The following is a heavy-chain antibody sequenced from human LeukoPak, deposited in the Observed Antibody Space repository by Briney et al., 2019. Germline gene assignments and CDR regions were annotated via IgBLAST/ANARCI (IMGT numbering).Heavy chain of an antibody. CDR1: GYTFTGYY. CDR3: ARPGPLYDYVWGSYRYSY. J-gene: IGHJ4*02. D-gene: IGHD3-16*02. V-gene: IGHV1-2*02. CDR2: INPNSGGT. Sequence: GASVKVSCKASGYTFTGYYMHWVRQAPGQGLEWMGWINPNSGGTNYAQKFQGRVTMTRDTSISTAYMELSRLRSDDTAVYYCARPGPLYDYVWGSYRYSYWGQGTLVTVSS.